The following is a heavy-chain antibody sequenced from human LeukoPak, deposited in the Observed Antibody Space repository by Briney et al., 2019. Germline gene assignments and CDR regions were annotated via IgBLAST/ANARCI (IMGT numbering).Heavy chain of an antibody. CDR3: ARDGVGASHDY. Sequence: LPGGSLRLSCAASGFTFSTYWMHWVRQTPGKGLVWVSRISRDGTTTTYADSVKGRFTISRDNAKNTLYLEMNSLRAEDTAVYFCARDGVGASHDYWGQGTLVTVSS. J-gene: IGHJ4*02. CDR1: GFTFSTYW. V-gene: IGHV3-74*01. D-gene: IGHD1-26*01. CDR2: ISRDGTTT.